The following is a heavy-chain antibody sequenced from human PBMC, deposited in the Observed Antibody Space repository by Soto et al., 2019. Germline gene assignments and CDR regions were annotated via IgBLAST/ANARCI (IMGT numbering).Heavy chain of an antibody. CDR1: GFTFSSYS. D-gene: IGHD5-12*01. CDR2: ISSSSSTI. CDR3: ARAIGRYDGGVFDY. Sequence: GGSLRLSCAASGFTFSSYSMNWVRQAPGKGLEWVSYISSSSSTIYYADSVKGRFTISRDNAKNSLYLQMNSLRAEDTALYYCARAIGRYDGGVFDYWGQGTLVTVSS. J-gene: IGHJ4*02. V-gene: IGHV3-48*01.